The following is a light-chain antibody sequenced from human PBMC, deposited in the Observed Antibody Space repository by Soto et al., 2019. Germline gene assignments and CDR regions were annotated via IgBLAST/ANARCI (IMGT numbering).Light chain of an antibody. CDR2: GVT. V-gene: IGLV2-8*01. CDR1: SSDVGAYTY. CDR3: SSYAGSNNYV. J-gene: IGLJ1*01. Sequence: QSVLTQPPSASGSPGQSVTISCTGTSSDVGAYTYVSWYQQHPGKAPKLMIYGVTERPSGVPDRFSGSKSGNTASLTVSGLQTEDEAYYYCSSYAGSNNYVFGTGTKGTVL.